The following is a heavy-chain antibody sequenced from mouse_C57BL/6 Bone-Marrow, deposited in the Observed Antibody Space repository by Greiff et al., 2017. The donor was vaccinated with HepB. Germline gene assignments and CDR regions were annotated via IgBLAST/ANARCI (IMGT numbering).Heavy chain of an antibody. CDR1: GYTFTSYW. D-gene: IGHD1-2*01. Sequence: QVHLQQPGPELVMPGASVKLSCKASGYTFTSYWMHWVKQRPGQGLEWIGEIDPSDSYTNYNQKFKGKSTLTVDKSSSTAYMQLSSLTSEDSAVYYCAIEHYFYFGDWGQGTTLTVSS. V-gene: IGHV1-69*01. CDR3: AIEHYFYFGD. CDR2: IDPSDSYT. J-gene: IGHJ2*01.